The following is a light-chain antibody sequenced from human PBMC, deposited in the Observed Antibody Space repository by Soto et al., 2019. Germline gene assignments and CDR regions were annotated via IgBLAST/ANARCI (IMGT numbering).Light chain of an antibody. CDR3: QQFTSYPLT. V-gene: IGKV3-15*01. CDR2: GAS. J-gene: IGKJ4*01. CDR1: QSVSSN. Sequence: EIVMTQSPATVSVSPGERATLSCRASQSVSSNLAWYQQKPGQAPRLLIYGASTRATDIPDRFSGGGSGTDFTLTISRLEPEDFAVYYCQQFTSYPLTFGGGTKVDI.